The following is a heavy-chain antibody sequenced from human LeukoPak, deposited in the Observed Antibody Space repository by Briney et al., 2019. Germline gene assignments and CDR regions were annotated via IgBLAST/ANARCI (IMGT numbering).Heavy chain of an antibody. V-gene: IGHV4-34*01. CDR1: GGSFSGYY. CDR2: INHSGST. J-gene: IGHJ2*01. Sequence: SETLSLTCAVYGGSFSGYYWSWIRQPPGKGLEWIGEINHSGSTNYNPSLKSRVSMSVDTSKKQFSLKLSSVTAADTAVYYCARLSSSWYQDWYFDLWGRGTLVTVSS. D-gene: IGHD6-13*01. CDR3: ARLSSSWYQDWYFDL.